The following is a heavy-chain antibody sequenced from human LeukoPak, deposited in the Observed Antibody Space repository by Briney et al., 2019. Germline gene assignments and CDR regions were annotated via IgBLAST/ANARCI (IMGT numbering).Heavy chain of an antibody. CDR3: ARGSRAIVATKFARGRYMDV. D-gene: IGHD5-12*01. Sequence: GGSLRLSCAASGFTFSNYAINWVRQAPGKGLEWVAFITHNGSNKYYADSVKGRFTISRDNSKNTLYLQMNSLRTEDTAVYYCARGSRAIVATKFARGRYMDVWGKGTTVTVSS. J-gene: IGHJ6*03. CDR2: ITHNGSNK. V-gene: IGHV3-30*04. CDR1: GFTFSNYA.